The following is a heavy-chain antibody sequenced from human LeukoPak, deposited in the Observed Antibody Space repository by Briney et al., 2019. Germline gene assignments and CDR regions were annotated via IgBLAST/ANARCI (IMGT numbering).Heavy chain of an antibody. D-gene: IGHD6-13*01. CDR1: GFTFSDYA. V-gene: IGHV3-64D*09. J-gene: IGHJ4*02. CDR3: VNQELR. CDR2: ISSNGGTT. Sequence: GGSLRLSCSASGFTFSDYAMHWVRQAPGKGLEYVSAISSNGGTTDSADSVEGRFTISRDNSKNTLYLQMSSLRAEDTAVYYCVNQELRWGQGTLVTVSS.